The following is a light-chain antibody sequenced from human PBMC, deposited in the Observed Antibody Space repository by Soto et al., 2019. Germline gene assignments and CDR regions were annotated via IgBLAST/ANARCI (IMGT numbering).Light chain of an antibody. CDR3: QQYGRSPGLFT. CDR2: DAS. J-gene: IGKJ3*01. V-gene: IGKV3-20*01. Sequence: EIVLTQSPGTLSLSPGERATLSCRASQSFSSSYLAWYQQKPGQAPRLLIYDASSRATGIPDRFSGSGSGTDFTLTISRLEPEDFAVYYCQQYGRSPGLFTFGPGTKVDIK. CDR1: QSFSSSY.